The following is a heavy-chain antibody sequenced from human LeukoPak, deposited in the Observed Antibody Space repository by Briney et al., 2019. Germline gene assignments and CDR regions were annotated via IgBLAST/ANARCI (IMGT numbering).Heavy chain of an antibody. CDR3: ARADFSASGVRSAFDI. D-gene: IGHD3-3*01. CDR1: GGTFSSYA. V-gene: IGHV1-69*04. Sequence: SVKVSCKASGGTFSSYAISWVRQAPGQGLEWMGRIIPILGIANYAQKFQGRVTITADKSTGTAYMELSSLRSEDTAVYYCARADFSASGVRSAFDIWGQGTMVTVSS. CDR2: IIPILGIA. J-gene: IGHJ3*02.